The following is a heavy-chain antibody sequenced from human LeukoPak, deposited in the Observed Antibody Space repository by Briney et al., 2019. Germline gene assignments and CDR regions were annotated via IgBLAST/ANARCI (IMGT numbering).Heavy chain of an antibody. CDR2: ISSSGHST. CDR1: GFTFSSYV. CDR3: AKEPYYDFWSGYYRSTHYFDY. Sequence: GGSLRLSCAASGFTFSSYVMSWVRQAPGKGLEWVSVISSSGHSTHYADSVKGRFTISRDNSKNTLYLQMNSLRAEDTAVYYCAKEPYYDFWSGYYRSTHYFDYWGQGTLVTVSS. V-gene: IGHV3-23*01. D-gene: IGHD3-3*01. J-gene: IGHJ4*02.